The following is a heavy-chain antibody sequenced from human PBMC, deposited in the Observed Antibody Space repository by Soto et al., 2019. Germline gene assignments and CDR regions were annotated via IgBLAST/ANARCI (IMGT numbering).Heavy chain of an antibody. J-gene: IGHJ3*02. CDR3: ARPGSGSYNAFDI. V-gene: IGHV4-39*01. Sequence: QLQLQESGPGLVKPSETLSLTCTVSGGSISSSSYYWGWIRQPPGKGLEWIGTIYYRGSTYYNPSLKRRVTISVDTSKNQFSLKLSSVTAADTAVYYCARPGSGSYNAFDIWGQGTVVTVSS. CDR1: GGSISSSSYY. D-gene: IGHD1-26*01. CDR2: IYYRGST.